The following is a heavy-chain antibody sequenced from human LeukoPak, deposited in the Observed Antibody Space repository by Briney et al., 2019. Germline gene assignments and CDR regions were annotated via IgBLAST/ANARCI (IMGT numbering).Heavy chain of an antibody. V-gene: IGHV3-33*06. CDR1: GFSFSSYA. CDR3: VKSGPDFGDLPSEYYFDF. D-gene: IGHD4-17*01. J-gene: IGHJ4*02. CDR2: IWYDGSNQ. Sequence: GGSLRLSCAASGFSFSSYAMHWVRQAPGRGLEWVAVIWYDGSNQYYADSVRGRFTISRDNSKNTLHLQMNSLRAEDTAAYYCVKSGPDFGDLPSEYYFDFWGQGTLVTVSS.